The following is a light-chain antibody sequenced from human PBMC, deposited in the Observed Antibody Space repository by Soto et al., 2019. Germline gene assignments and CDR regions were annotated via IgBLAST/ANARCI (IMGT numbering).Light chain of an antibody. CDR3: QQYGSSWT. V-gene: IGKV3-20*01. J-gene: IGKJ1*01. Sequence: EIVLTQSPGTLSLSPGERATLSCRASQSVSSSYLAWHQQKPGQAPRLLIYGASSRATGIPDRLSGSGSGTDFTLTISRLEPEDFAVYYCQQYGSSWTFGQGTKVDIK. CDR1: QSVSSSY. CDR2: GAS.